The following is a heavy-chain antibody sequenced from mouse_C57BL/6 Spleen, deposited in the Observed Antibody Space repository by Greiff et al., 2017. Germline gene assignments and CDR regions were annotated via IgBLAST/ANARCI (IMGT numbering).Heavy chain of an antibody. CDR1: GFTITDSY. Sequence: EVHLVESGGGLVQPGGSLSLSCAASGFTITDSYMSWVRQPPGKALEWLGFIRNKANGYTTASSASVKGRFTISRDNSQSILYLQRNALSAEDSATYYCARSQRRPLYFDYWGQGTTLTVSA. CDR3: ARSQRRPLYFDY. V-gene: IGHV7-3*01. J-gene: IGHJ2*01. CDR2: IRNKANGYTT.